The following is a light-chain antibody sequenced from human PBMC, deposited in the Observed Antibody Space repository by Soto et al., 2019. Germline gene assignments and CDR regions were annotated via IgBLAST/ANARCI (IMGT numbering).Light chain of an antibody. CDR2: GNS. CDR1: SSNIGAGYD. Sequence: QAVVTQPPSVSGAPGQRVTISCTWSSSNIGAGYDVHWYQQLPGTAPKLLIYGNSNRPSGVPDRFSGSKSGTSASLAITGLQAEDEADYYCQSYDSSLSGSVFGGGTKLPVL. J-gene: IGLJ2*01. CDR3: QSYDSSLSGSV. V-gene: IGLV1-40*01.